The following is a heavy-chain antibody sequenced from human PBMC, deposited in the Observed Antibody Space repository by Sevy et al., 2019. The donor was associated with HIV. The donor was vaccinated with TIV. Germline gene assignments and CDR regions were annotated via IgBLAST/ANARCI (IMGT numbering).Heavy chain of an antibody. V-gene: IGHV1-18*01. D-gene: IGHD2-15*01. J-gene: IGHJ4*02. CDR3: ARDYCSGGSCYGALAY. CDR1: GYSFTRYG. CDR2: ISAHNGDT. Sequence: ASVKVSCKASGYSFTRYGISWVRQAPGQGLEWMGWISAHNGDTNYAQKVQGRITMTTDTSTSTAYMELRSLRSDDTAVYYCARDYCSGGSCYGALAYWGQGTLVTVSS.